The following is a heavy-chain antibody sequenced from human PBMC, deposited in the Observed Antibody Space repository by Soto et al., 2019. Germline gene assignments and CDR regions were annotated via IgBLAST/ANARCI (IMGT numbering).Heavy chain of an antibody. D-gene: IGHD2-21*01. V-gene: IGHV4-59*11. CDR2: ISYSGST. CDR3: TGGAWHIDS. CDR1: DDSISSHY. J-gene: IGHJ4*02. Sequence: PSETLSLTCSVSDDSISSHYWSWIRQPPGKGLEWIGYISYSGSTNYNPSLKSRVTIFVHTSENQFSLNLSSVTAADTAMYYCTGGAWHIDSRGQGTLVTVSS.